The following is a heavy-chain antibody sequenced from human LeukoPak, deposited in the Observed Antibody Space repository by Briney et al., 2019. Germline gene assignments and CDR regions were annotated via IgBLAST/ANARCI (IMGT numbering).Heavy chain of an antibody. CDR2: IYYSGDT. CDR3: SKRRGDFWSDYYAFDY. CDR1: GGSISNSY. J-gene: IGHJ4*02. Sequence: NPSETLSLTCTVCGGSISNSYWSCIRQPPGKGLEWIGYIYYSGDTNYNPSLTSRVTISLEKSKNQFSLKLSSVTAADTAVYYCSKRRGDFWSDYYAFDYWGQGTLVTISS. D-gene: IGHD3-3*01. V-gene: IGHV4-59*08.